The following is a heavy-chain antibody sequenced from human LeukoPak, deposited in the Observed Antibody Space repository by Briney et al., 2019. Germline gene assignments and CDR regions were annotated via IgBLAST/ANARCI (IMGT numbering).Heavy chain of an antibody. CDR2: INPNSGGT. CDR3: ARRGGYGSGSYVAFDI. Sequence: ASVKVSCKASGYTFTSYAMNWVRQAPGQGLEWMGWINPNSGGTNYAQKFQGRVTMTRDMSISTAYMELSRLRSDDTAVYYCARRGGYGSGSYVAFDIWGQGTMVTVSS. D-gene: IGHD3-10*01. J-gene: IGHJ3*02. CDR1: GYTFTSYA. V-gene: IGHV1-2*02.